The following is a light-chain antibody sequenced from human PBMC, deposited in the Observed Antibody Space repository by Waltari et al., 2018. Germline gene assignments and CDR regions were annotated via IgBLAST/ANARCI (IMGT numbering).Light chain of an antibody. CDR3: QQYNSYGT. CDR1: QSVGDN. CDR2: GAS. V-gene: IGKV3-15*01. Sequence: EIVMTQSPATLSVSPGARATLSCRASQSVGDNLAWYQRKPGQAPRLLLFGASTRATGIPARFSGSGSGTEFTLTISSLQSEDFATYYCQQYNSYGTFGQGTKVEIK. J-gene: IGKJ1*01.